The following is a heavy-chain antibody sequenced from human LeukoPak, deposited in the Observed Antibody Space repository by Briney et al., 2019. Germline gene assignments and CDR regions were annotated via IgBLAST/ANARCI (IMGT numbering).Heavy chain of an antibody. Sequence: ASVKVSCKASGYTFTSYGISWVRQAPGQGLEWMGWFSAYNGNTNYAQKLQGRGTMTTDTSTSTAYMELRSLRSDDTAAYYCAREYRLLYGYYYYMDVWGKGTTVTVSS. J-gene: IGHJ6*03. CDR2: FSAYNGNT. V-gene: IGHV1-18*01. CDR1: GYTFTSYG. CDR3: AREYRLLYGYYYYMDV. D-gene: IGHD2-2*02.